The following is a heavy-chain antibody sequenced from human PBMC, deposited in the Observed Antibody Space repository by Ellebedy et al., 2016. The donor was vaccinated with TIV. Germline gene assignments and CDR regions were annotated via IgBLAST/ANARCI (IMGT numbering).Heavy chain of an antibody. CDR1: GFSLSTTGVS. D-gene: IGHD2-15*01. Sequence: SGPTLVXPTQTLTLTCTFSGFSLSTTGVSVSWIRQPPGKALEWLALIDSDDDKYYSTSLKTRLTISKDTSKNQVVLRMTNMDPVDTATYYCARMVGGYSSYGMDVWGQGTTVTVSS. V-gene: IGHV2-70*13. CDR3: ARMVGGYSSYGMDV. J-gene: IGHJ6*02. CDR2: IDSDDDK.